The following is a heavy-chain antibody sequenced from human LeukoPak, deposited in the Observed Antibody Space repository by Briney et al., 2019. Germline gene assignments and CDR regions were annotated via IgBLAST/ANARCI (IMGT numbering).Heavy chain of an antibody. CDR3: ARARSGSYYTGFDY. D-gene: IGHD3-10*01. CDR1: GGTFSSYA. Sequence: SVKVSCKASGGTFSSYAISWVRQAPGQGLEWMGGIIPIFGTANYAQKLQGRVTMTTDKSTSTAYMELRSLRSDDTAVYYCARARSGSYYTGFDYWGQGTLVTVSS. CDR2: IIPIFGTA. J-gene: IGHJ4*02. V-gene: IGHV1-69*05.